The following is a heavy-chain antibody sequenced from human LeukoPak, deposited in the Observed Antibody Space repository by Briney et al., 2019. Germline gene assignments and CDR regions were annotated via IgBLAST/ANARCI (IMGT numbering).Heavy chain of an antibody. V-gene: IGHV1-8*01. J-gene: IGHJ6*02. CDR2: MNPNSGNT. Sequence: ASVKVSCKASGYTFTSYDINWVRPAPGQGLEWMGWMNPNSGNTGYAQKFQGRVAMTRNTSISTAYMELSSLRSEDTAVYYCACNDFWSGYFSEYGMDVWGQGTTVTVSS. CDR1: GYTFTSYD. D-gene: IGHD3-3*01. CDR3: ACNDFWSGYFSEYGMDV.